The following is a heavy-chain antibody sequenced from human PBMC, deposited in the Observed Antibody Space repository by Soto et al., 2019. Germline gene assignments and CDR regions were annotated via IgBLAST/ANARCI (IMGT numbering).Heavy chain of an antibody. J-gene: IGHJ6*03. CDR2: IIPILGIA. CDR1: GGTFSSYT. Sequence: SVKVSCKASGGTFSSYTISWVRQAPGQGLEWMGRIIPILGIANYAQKFQGRVTITADKSTSTAYMELSSLRSEDTAVYYCARDIAHQLDLDYYYYMDVWGKGTTLTVSS. CDR3: ARDIAHQLDLDYYYYMDV. V-gene: IGHV1-69*04. D-gene: IGHD6-13*01.